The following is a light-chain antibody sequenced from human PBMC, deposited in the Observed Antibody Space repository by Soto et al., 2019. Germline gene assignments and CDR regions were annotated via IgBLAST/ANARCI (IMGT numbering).Light chain of an antibody. Sequence: DVVMTQSPLSLPVTLGQPASISCRSSQGLVHSDGNTYLNWYQQRPGQSPRRLLYKVSNRDSGVPDRFSGSGSGTDFTLTISRVEADDVAVYYCMQAIHWPFTSGPGTKVDIK. CDR1: QGLVHSDGNTY. J-gene: IGKJ3*01. CDR3: MQAIHWPFT. V-gene: IGKV2-30*02. CDR2: KVS.